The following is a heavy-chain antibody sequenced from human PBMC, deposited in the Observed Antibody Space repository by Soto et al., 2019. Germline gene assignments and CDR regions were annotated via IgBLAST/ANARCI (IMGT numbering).Heavy chain of an antibody. D-gene: IGHD4-4*01. CDR3: ARLKGVDYRNYYYGVDV. J-gene: IGHJ6*02. Sequence: PGESRKISCKGSGYSFTNYWIGWVRQMPGKGLEWMGIIYPGDSDIRYSPSFQGQVTISADKSISTAYLQWSSLKASDTAMYYCARLKGVDYRNYYYGVDVWGQGTTVTV. CDR1: GYSFTNYW. CDR2: IYPGDSDI. V-gene: IGHV5-51*01.